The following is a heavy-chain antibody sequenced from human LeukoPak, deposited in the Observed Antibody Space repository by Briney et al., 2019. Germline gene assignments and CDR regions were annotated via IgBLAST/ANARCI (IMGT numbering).Heavy chain of an antibody. V-gene: IGHV1-24*01. CDR1: GYTLTELS. J-gene: IGHJ4*02. D-gene: IGHD4-17*01. CDR2: FDPEDGET. Sequence: GASVKVSCKVSGYTLTELSMHWVRQAPGKGLEWMGGFDPEDGETIYAQKFQGRVTMTEDTSTDTAYMELSSLRSEDTAVYYCATDLSGDYSDKHWGQGTLVTVSS. CDR3: ATDLSGDYSDKH.